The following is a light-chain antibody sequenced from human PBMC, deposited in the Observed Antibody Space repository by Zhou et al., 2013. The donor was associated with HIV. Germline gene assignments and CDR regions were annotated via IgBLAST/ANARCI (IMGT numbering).Light chain of an antibody. V-gene: IGKV1-39*01. CDR2: AAT. CDR3: QQSYSVPPT. Sequence: DIQMTQSPSSLSASVGDKVTITCRASRSISTHLSWYQHKPGKVPKLLIYAATILQSGVPSRFSGSGSGADFTLTINSLQPEDFATYFCQQSYSVPPTFGQGTKLEI. J-gene: IGKJ2*01. CDR1: RSISTH.